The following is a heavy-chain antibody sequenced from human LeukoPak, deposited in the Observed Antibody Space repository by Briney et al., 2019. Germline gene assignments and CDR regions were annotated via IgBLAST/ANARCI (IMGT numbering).Heavy chain of an antibody. V-gene: IGHV1-18*01. CDR1: GYTFTSYG. Sequence: ASVKVSCKASGYTFTSYGISWVRQAPGHGLEWMGWINSYSGNTNYAQKIQGRVTMTTDKSTSTAYMELRSLRSDDTAVYYCARDRAIGWGGMIEDYNYGMDVWGQGTTVTVSS. CDR2: INSYSGNT. CDR3: ARDRAIGWGGMIEDYNYGMDV. D-gene: IGHD3-16*01. J-gene: IGHJ6*02.